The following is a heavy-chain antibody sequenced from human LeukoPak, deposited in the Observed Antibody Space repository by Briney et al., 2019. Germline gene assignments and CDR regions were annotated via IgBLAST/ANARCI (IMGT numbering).Heavy chain of an antibody. Sequence: GGSLRLSCAVSGFIVSSNYMTWVRQAPGKGLEWVSVIYSGGRTYYADSVKGRFTISRDNSKNTLYLQMNSLRAEDTAVYYCARDLRSGFGEFYFDYWGQGTLVTVSS. CDR1: GFIVSSNY. V-gene: IGHV3-66*01. CDR3: ARDLRSGFGEFYFDY. J-gene: IGHJ4*02. CDR2: IYSGGRT. D-gene: IGHD3-10*01.